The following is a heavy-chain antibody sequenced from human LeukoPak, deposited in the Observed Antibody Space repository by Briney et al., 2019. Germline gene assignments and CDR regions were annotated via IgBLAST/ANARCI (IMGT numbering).Heavy chain of an antibody. V-gene: IGHV1-18*01. Sequence: ASVKVSCKASGYAFTSYGISWVRQAPGQGLECMGWISAYNGNTNYAQKLQGRVTMTTDTSTSTAYMELRSLRSDDTAVYYCARDVGEYCSSTNCYASHYWGQGTLVTVSS. CDR3: ARDVGEYCSSTNCYASHY. J-gene: IGHJ4*02. CDR1: GYAFTSYG. D-gene: IGHD2-2*01. CDR2: ISAYNGNT.